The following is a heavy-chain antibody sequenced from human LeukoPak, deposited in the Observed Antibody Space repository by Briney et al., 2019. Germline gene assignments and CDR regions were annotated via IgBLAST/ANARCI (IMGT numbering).Heavy chain of an antibody. CDR1: GFTFSSHW. V-gene: IGHV3-74*01. CDR3: ARDKIVGATKNDY. D-gene: IGHD1-26*01. Sequence: GGFLRLSCAASGFTFSSHWMHWVRQAPGKGLVWVSRINSDGSSISYADSVKGRFTISRDNAQNSLYLHMNSLRAEDTAVYYCARDKIVGATKNDYWGRGILVTVSS. CDR2: INSDGSSI. J-gene: IGHJ4*02.